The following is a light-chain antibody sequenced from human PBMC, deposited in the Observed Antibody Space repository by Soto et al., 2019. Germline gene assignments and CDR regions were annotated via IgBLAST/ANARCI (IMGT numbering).Light chain of an antibody. V-gene: IGKV3-15*01. CDR3: HQYNNWPKT. CDR2: DAS. Sequence: EIVLTQSPATLSLSPGERATLSCRASPSVSSYLALYQQKPGQAPRLLIYDASARATGIPARFSGSGSGTEFALTINSLQSEDSAVYYCHQYNNWPKTFGQGTKVDI. CDR1: PSVSSY. J-gene: IGKJ1*01.